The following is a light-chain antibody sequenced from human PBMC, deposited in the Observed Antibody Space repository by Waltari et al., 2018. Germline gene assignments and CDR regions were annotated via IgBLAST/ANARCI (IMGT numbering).Light chain of an antibody. Sequence: DIQMTQSPSSLSASVEDRVTITCRVDQKISSYLNWYQQKPGTAPRLLIYEASRLQSGVPSRFSGSGSGTDFTLTISSLQPEDFGTYYCQQTYTTPRTFGQGTKVETK. V-gene: IGKV1-39*01. J-gene: IGKJ1*01. CDR2: EAS. CDR1: QKISSY. CDR3: QQTYTTPRT.